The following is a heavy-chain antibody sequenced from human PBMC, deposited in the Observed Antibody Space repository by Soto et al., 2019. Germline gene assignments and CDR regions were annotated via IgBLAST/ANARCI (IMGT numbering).Heavy chain of an antibody. CDR2: IYNSGTAETA. CDR3: SRDLKGTSAFEI. CDR1: GISMTKHF. V-gene: IGHV4-59*11. Sequence: QVHLQESGPGVVKPSETLSLTCTVSGISMTKHFWRRVRQAPGKRLEWIGYIYNSGTAETADYNPCLNSRVTISLDTSTNQVSLQLSSVTSAATALYYCSRDLKGTSAFEIWGQGTMVTVSS. J-gene: IGHJ3*02.